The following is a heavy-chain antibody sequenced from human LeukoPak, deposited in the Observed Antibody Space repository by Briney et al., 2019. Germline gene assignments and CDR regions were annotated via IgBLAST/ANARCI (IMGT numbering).Heavy chain of an antibody. CDR3: AREVVDGGYGMDV. Sequence: GSSVKVSCKASGGNFSSYAISWVRQAPGQGLEWMGGIIPIFGTANYAQKFQGRVTITADESTSTAYMELSSLRSEDTAVYYCAREVVDGGYGMDVWGKGTTVTVSS. J-gene: IGHJ6*04. V-gene: IGHV1-69*01. CDR2: IIPIFGTA. D-gene: IGHD2-21*01. CDR1: GGNFSSYA.